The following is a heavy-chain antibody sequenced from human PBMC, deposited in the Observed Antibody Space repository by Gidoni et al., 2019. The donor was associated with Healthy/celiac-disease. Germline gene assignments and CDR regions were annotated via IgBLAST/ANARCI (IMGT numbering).Heavy chain of an antibody. CDR2: IYPGDSDT. D-gene: IGHD3-3*01. J-gene: IGHJ5*02. V-gene: IGHV5-51*01. CDR1: GYSFTSYW. Sequence: EVQLVQSGAEVKKPGESLKISCKGSGYSFTSYWIGWVRQMPGTGLGVTGIIYPGDSDTRYSPSFQGQVTISADKSISTAYLQWSSLKASDTAMYYCARQTHSDVIPKTPQSPLFSYDFWSGYPQLGFDPWGQGTLVTVSS. CDR3: ARQTHSDVIPKTPQSPLFSYDFWSGYPQLGFDP.